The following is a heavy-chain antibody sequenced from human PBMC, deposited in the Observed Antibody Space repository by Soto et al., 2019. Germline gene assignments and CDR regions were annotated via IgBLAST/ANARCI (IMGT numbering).Heavy chain of an antibody. CDR3: AKDTEGRGYYNYGMDV. D-gene: IGHD5-12*01. J-gene: IGHJ6*02. Sequence: EVQLVESGGGLVQPGRSLRLSCAASGFTFDDYAMHWVRQSPGKGLEWVSGVSWNSGSIGYADSVQGRFTISRDNAKNSLYMQMNSLRAEDNALYYCAKDTEGRGYYNYGMDVWGQGTTVTVSS. V-gene: IGHV3-9*01. CDR2: VSWNSGSI. CDR1: GFTFDDYA.